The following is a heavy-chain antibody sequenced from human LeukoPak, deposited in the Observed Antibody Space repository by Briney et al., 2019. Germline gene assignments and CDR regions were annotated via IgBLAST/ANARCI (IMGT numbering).Heavy chain of an antibody. CDR2: IYNRGTT. CDR3: ARHKGLNHLVPMDY. J-gene: IGHJ4*02. D-gene: IGHD6-13*01. Sequence: SETLSLTCSVSGGSISSSSYYWGWIRQPPGKGLEWIGSIYNRGTTYYNPSLKSRVTISVDTSNNQFSLKLNSVSAADTAVYYCARHKGLNHLVPMDYWGQGTLVTVSS. V-gene: IGHV4-39*01. CDR1: GGSISSSSYY.